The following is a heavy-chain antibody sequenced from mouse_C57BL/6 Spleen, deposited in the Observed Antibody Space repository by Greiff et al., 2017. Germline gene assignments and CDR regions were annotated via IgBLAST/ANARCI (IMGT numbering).Heavy chain of an antibody. V-gene: IGHV2-5*01. Sequence: VQLQQSGPGLVQPSQCLYITCTVSGFSLTSYGVHWVRQSPGKGLEWLGVIWRGGSTDYNAEFMSRLSITKDNSKSQVFLKMSSLQADDTAIYYCATSRSNMVTSETWFAYWGQGTLVTVSS. CDR1: GFSLTSYG. CDR2: IWRGGST. D-gene: IGHD2-2*01. CDR3: ATSRSNMVTSETWFAY. J-gene: IGHJ3*01.